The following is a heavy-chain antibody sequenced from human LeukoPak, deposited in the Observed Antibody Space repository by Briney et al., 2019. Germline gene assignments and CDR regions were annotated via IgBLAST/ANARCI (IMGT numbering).Heavy chain of an antibody. Sequence: SETLSLTCTVPGGSISNSDYYWGWIRQPPGKGLEWIGSVDYSGSAYYNLSLRSRDTIFVDTSKNQFSLKLNSLTAADTAVYYCARHGSNWGLLSDAFDIWGQGTMVTVSS. D-gene: IGHD7-27*01. J-gene: IGHJ3*02. CDR3: ARHGSNWGLLSDAFDI. V-gene: IGHV4-39*01. CDR1: GGSISNSDYY. CDR2: VDYSGSA.